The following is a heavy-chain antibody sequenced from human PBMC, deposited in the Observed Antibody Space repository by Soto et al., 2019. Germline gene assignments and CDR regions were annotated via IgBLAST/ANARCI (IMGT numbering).Heavy chain of an antibody. V-gene: IGHV3-33*01. CDR1: GFTFSSYG. CDR3: ARTEETERWSNYYFDY. Sequence: GGSLRLSCAASGFTFSSYGMHWVRQAPGKGLEWVAVIWTDGTNKYYADSVKGRFTISRDNSKNTLYLQMNSLRAEDTAVYYCARTEETERWSNYYFDYWGQGTLVTVSS. CDR2: IWTDGTNK. D-gene: IGHD2-15*01. J-gene: IGHJ4*02.